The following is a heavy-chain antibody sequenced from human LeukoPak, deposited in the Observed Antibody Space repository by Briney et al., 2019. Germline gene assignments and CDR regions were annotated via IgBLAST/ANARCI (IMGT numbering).Heavy chain of an antibody. CDR1: GGSISSYY. D-gene: IGHD1-26*01. Sequence: SETLSLTCTVSGGSISSYYWSWIRQPPGKGLEWIGYIYYSGSTNYNPSLKSRVTISVDTSKNQFSLKLSSVTAADTAVYYCASAQHIVGATLDYFDYWGQGTLVTVSS. V-gene: IGHV4-59*08. CDR2: IYYSGST. CDR3: ASAQHIVGATLDYFDY. J-gene: IGHJ4*02.